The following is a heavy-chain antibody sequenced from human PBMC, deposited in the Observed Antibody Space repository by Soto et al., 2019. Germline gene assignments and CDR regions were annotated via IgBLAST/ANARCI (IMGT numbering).Heavy chain of an antibody. CDR1: GFAFTTYS. CDR2: ISYSSSTI. Sequence: GGSLRLSCAASGFAFTTYSMNWVRQAPGKGLEWISYISYSSSTIYYADSVKGRFTISRDNAKNSLFLQMNSLRDEDTAVYYCARDPLLTGGWFDPWGQGTLVTVSS. D-gene: IGHD7-27*01. J-gene: IGHJ5*02. V-gene: IGHV3-48*02. CDR3: ARDPLLTGGWFDP.